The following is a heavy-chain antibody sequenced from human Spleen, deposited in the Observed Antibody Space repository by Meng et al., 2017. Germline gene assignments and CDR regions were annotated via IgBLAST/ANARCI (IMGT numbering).Heavy chain of an antibody. CDR3: ARVAREYYYGMDV. J-gene: IGHJ6*02. CDR1: GGIFSNYV. CDR2: IIPIFGTA. Sequence: SVKVSCKALGGIFSNYVIGWVRQAPGQGLEWMGGIIPIFGTANYAQKFQGRVTITADKSTSTAYMELSSLRSEDTAVYYCARVAREYYYGMDVWGQGTTVTVSS. V-gene: IGHV1-69*06.